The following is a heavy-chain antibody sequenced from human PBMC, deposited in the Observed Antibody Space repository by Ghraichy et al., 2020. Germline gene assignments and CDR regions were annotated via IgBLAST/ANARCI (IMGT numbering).Heavy chain of an antibody. CDR2: IYSGGST. D-gene: IGHD2-2*01. J-gene: IGHJ6*03. V-gene: IGHV3-66*01. CDR3: AREAMPNDYYYYYYMDV. Sequence: LSLTCAASGFTVSSNYMSWVRQAPGKGLEWVSVIYSGGSTYYADSVKGRFTISRDNSKNTLYLQMNSLRAEDTAVYYCAREAMPNDYYYYYYMDVWGKGTTVTVSS. CDR1: GFTVSSNY.